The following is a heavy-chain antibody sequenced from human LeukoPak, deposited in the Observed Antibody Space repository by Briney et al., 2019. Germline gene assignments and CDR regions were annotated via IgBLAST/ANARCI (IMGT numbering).Heavy chain of an antibody. CDR1: GYTFTSYG. CDR3: ARDLFSGSGSHSGY. J-gene: IGHJ4*02. V-gene: IGHV1-18*04. Sequence: ASVKVSCKASGYTFTSYGISWVRQAPGQGLEWMGWISAYNGNTNYARKLQGRVTMTTDTFTTTAYMELRSLRSDDTAVYYCARDLFSGSGSHSGYWGQGTLVTVSS. D-gene: IGHD3-10*01. CDR2: ISAYNGNT.